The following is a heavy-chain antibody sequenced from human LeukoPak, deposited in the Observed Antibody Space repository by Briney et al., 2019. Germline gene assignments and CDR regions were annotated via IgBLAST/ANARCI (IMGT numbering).Heavy chain of an antibody. CDR3: ARDPGSGSY. D-gene: IGHD1-26*01. CDR2: ISYDGSNK. CDR1: GFTFSSYG. J-gene: IGHJ4*02. Sequence: PGGSLRLSCAASGFTFSSYGMHWVRQAPGKGLEWVAVISYDGSNKYYADSVKGRFTISRDNSKNTLYLQMNSLRAEDTAVYYCARDPGSGSYWGQGTLVTVSS. V-gene: IGHV3-30*03.